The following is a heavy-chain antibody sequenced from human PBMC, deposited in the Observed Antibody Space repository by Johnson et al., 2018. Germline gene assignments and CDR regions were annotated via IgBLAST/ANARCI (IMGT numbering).Heavy chain of an antibody. CDR1: GGSISSYY. V-gene: IGHV4-59*01. J-gene: IGHJ3*02. D-gene: IGHD6-6*01. CDR3: ARDRQDALDI. CDR2: IYYSGST. Sequence: QVQLQESGPGLVKPSETLSLTCTVSGGSISSYYWSWIRQPPGKGLEWIGYIYYSGSTNYNPSLKSRVTISVDTSKNQFSLKLSSGTAAATAGYYCARDRQDALDIWGQGTMVTVSS.